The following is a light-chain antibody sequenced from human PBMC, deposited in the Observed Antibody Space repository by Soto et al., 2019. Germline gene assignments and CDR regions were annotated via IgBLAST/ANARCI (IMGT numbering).Light chain of an antibody. CDR1: QSVEDD. J-gene: IGKJ4*01. CDR3: QQYNRWPLA. CDR2: GAT. V-gene: IGKV3-15*01. Sequence: ERVMTQSPATLAVSPGGRVTLSCRASQSVEDDVAWYQQRPGQAPRLLISGATERATDVPARFSGSGSGTDFTLTINSLQSDDIGVYYCQQYNRWPLAFGGGTKVELK.